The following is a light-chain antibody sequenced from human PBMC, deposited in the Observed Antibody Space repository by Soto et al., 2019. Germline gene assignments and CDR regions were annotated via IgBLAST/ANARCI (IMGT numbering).Light chain of an antibody. CDR3: QHYKSYPWT. Sequence: AIQMTQSPSSLSASVGDRVTISCRASQGIGNALGWYQQKPGKPPKVLIYGASNLESGVPSRFSGSGSETEFTLTISSLQPDDFAIYYCQHYKSYPWTFGQGTKVDIK. J-gene: IGKJ1*01. CDR1: QGIGNA. V-gene: IGKV1-13*02. CDR2: GAS.